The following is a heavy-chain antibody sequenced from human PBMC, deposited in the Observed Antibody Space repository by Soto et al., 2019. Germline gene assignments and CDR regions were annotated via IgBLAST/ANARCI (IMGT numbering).Heavy chain of an antibody. D-gene: IGHD3-22*01. Sequence: ASVKVSCKASGYNFNIYVINWVRQAPGQGLEWMGGIIPIFGTANYAQKFQGRVTITADESTSTAYMELSSLRSEDTAVYYCARDYYDSSGYLLVVWGQGTLVTVSS. J-gene: IGHJ4*02. CDR3: ARDYYDSSGYLLVV. V-gene: IGHV1-69*13. CDR2: IIPIFGTA. CDR1: GYNFNIYV.